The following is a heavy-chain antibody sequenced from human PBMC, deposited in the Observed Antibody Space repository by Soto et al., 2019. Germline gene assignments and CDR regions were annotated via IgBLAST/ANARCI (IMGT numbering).Heavy chain of an antibody. Sequence: SETLSLTCTVSGGSISSGGYYWSWIRQHPGKGLEWIGYIYYSGSTYYNPSLKSRVTISVDTSKNQFSLKLSSVTAADTAVYYCARASRFDFDDDYWGQGTLVTVSS. J-gene: IGHJ4*02. CDR1: GGSISSGGYY. CDR2: IYYSGST. CDR3: ARASRFDFDDDY. V-gene: IGHV4-31*03. D-gene: IGHD3-9*01.